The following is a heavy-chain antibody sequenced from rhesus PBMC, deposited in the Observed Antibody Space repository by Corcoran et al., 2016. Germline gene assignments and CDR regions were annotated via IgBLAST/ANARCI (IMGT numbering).Heavy chain of an antibody. CDR2: IYGGSGGT. V-gene: IGHV4S11*01. CDR1: GGSISGYY. J-gene: IGHJ4*01. Sequence: QVQLQESGPGGVKPSETLSLTRAVSGGSISGYYLWSWIRQPPGKGLEWIGYIYGGSGGTSYNPSLKRRVHLSVDTSKNQLSLKLSSVTAADTAVYYCAGGGVAAPFDCWGQGVLVTVSS. D-gene: IGHD4-29*01. CDR3: AGGGVAAPFDC.